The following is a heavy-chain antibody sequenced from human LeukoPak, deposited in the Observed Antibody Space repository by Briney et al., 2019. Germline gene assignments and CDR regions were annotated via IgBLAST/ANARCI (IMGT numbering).Heavy chain of an antibody. CDR1: GYTFTSYA. V-gene: IGHV1-3*01. D-gene: IGHD3-10*01. Sequence: ASVKVSCKASGYTFTSYAMHWVRQAPGQRPEWMGWINAGNGNTKYSQKFQGRVTITRDTSASTAYMELSSLRSEDTAVYYCARTTRWFGELFPWGQGTLVTVSS. CDR2: INAGNGNT. CDR3: ARTTRWFGELFP. J-gene: IGHJ5*02.